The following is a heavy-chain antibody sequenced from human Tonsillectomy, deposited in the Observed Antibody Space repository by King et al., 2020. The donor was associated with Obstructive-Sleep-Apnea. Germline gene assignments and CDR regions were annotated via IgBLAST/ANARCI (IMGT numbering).Heavy chain of an antibody. CDR3: ATNIRYCSGGSCYGLDY. CDR2: ISYDGTDK. Sequence: VQLVESGGGVVQPGRSLRLSCAASGFTFSRYAMHWVRQAPGKGLEWVAVISYDGTDKYYADSVKGRFTISRDNSKNTLDLQMNSLRAEDTAVNYCATNIRYCSGGSCYGLDYWGQGTLVTVSS. V-gene: IGHV3-30*04. D-gene: IGHD2-15*01. J-gene: IGHJ4*02. CDR1: GFTFSRYA.